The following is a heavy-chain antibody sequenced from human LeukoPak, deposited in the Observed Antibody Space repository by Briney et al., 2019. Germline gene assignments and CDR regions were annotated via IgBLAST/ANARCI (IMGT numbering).Heavy chain of an antibody. CDR3: ARDLYSSSPPLDY. J-gene: IGHJ4*02. Sequence: GGSLRLSCAASGFTFSSYSMNWVRQAPGKGLEGDSSISSSSSYIYYADSVKGRFTISRDNAKNSLYLQMNSLRAEDTAVYYCARDLYSSSPPLDYWGQGTLVTVSS. CDR1: GFTFSSYS. D-gene: IGHD6-6*01. V-gene: IGHV3-21*01. CDR2: ISSSSSYI.